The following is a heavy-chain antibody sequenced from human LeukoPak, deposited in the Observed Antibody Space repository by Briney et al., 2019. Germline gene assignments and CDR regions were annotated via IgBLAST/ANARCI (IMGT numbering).Heavy chain of an antibody. Sequence: SLRLSCEGSGFIFDDHACHWVRQAPGKGLEWVSGISWNSGGIVYAGSVKGRFTISRDNAKKSLFLQMNSLRLEDTALYYCARGGSSGWTSEKGMDVWGQGTTVIVS. CDR2: ISWNSGGI. V-gene: IGHV3-9*01. D-gene: IGHD6-19*01. CDR3: ARGGSSGWTSEKGMDV. J-gene: IGHJ6*02. CDR1: GFIFDDHA.